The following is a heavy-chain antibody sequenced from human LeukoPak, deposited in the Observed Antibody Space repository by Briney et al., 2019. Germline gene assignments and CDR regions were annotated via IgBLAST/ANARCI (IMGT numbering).Heavy chain of an antibody. Sequence: GGSLRLSCAASGFTFSSYEMNWVRQVPGKGREGVSYISNSGSTIYYADSVKGRFTISRDNAKNSLYLQMNSLRAEDTAVYYCARDSNIGELFFDYWGQGTLVTVSS. J-gene: IGHJ4*02. CDR2: ISNSGSTI. CDR1: GFTFSSYE. V-gene: IGHV3-48*03. D-gene: IGHD3-10*01. CDR3: ARDSNIGELFFDY.